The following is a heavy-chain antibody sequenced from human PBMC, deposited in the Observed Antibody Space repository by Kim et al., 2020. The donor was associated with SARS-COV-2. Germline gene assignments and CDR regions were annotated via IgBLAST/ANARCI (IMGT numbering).Heavy chain of an antibody. Sequence: SPSFQGQVTISAAKSISTAYLQWSSLKASDTAMYYCARLDMIVGLGAFDIWGQGTMVTVSS. V-gene: IGHV5-51*01. CDR3: ARLDMIVGLGAFDI. D-gene: IGHD3-22*01. J-gene: IGHJ3*02.